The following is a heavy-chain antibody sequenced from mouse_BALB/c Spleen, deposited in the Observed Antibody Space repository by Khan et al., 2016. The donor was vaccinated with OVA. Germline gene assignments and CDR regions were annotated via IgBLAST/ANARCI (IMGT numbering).Heavy chain of an antibody. CDR3: ARAYFGNYEFAY. J-gene: IGHJ3*01. CDR1: GYTFTSYW. Sequence: QVQLQQSGAELVKPGASVKLSCKTSGYTFTSYWIQWVKQRPGQGLGWIGEIFPGTGTTYYNENFKGKATLTVDTSSSTAFMQLSSLTSEDSAVHFCARAYFGNYEFAYWGQGTLVTVSA. CDR2: IFPGTGTT. D-gene: IGHD2-10*01. V-gene: IGHV1S132*01.